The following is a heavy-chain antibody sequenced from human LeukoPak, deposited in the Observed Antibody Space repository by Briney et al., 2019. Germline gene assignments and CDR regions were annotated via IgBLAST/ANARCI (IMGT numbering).Heavy chain of an antibody. D-gene: IGHD3-10*01. CDR3: TGEYYGSGSYPIGDY. CDR2: IRSKAYGGTT. V-gene: IGHV3-49*03. Sequence: GGSLRLSCTASGFTFGDYAMSWFRQAPGEGLEWVGFIRSKAYGGTTEYAASVKGRFTISRDDSKSIAYLQMNSLKTEDTAVYYCTGEYYGSGSYPIGDYWGQGTLVTVSS. J-gene: IGHJ4*02. CDR1: GFTFGDYA.